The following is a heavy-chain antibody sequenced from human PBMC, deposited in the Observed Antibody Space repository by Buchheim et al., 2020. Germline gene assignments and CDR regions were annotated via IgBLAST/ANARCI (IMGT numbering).Heavy chain of an antibody. CDR2: IKYDGSIT. Sequence: EVQLVESGGGLVQPGGSLRPSCAASGFSFSNFWMHWVRQAPGKGLVWISLIKYDGSITGYVDSVKGRFTISRDNAKNTLYLQMNSLRAEDTAVYYCARDPIDGSGHLDHWGQGAL. V-gene: IGHV3-74*01. CDR1: GFSFSNFW. CDR3: ARDPIDGSGHLDH. J-gene: IGHJ4*02. D-gene: IGHD3-22*01.